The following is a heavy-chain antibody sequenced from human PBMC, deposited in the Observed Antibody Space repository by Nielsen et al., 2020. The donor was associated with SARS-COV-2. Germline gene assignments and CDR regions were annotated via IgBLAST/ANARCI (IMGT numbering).Heavy chain of an antibody. V-gene: IGHV3-74*01. CDR2: INSDGSST. CDR1: GFTFSSYW. CDR3: ARAKPAVAGTFDY. D-gene: IGHD6-19*01. Sequence: GESLKISCAASGFTFSSYWMHWVRQAPGKGLVWVSRINSDGSSTSYADSVKGRFTISRDNAKNTLYLQMNSLRAEDTAVYYCARAKPAVAGTFDYWGQGTLVTVSS. J-gene: IGHJ4*02.